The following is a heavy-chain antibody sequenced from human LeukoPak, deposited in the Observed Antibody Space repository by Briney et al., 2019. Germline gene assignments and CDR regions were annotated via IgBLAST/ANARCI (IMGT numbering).Heavy chain of an antibody. Sequence: PGRSLRLSCAASGFTFSNYGMHWVRQAPGKGLEWVAGVSHDGSNKDYGDSVEGRFTISRDNSKNTLYLQMNSLRAEDTAVYYCARDLGGTTSRFDYWGQGTLVTVSS. V-gene: IGHV3-33*05. CDR3: ARDLGGTTSRFDY. D-gene: IGHD1-7*01. CDR2: VSHDGSNK. CDR1: GFTFSNYG. J-gene: IGHJ4*02.